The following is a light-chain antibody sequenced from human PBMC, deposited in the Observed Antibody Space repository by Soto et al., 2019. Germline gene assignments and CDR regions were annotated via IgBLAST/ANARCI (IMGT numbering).Light chain of an antibody. V-gene: IGKV3-20*01. CDR1: QSVRSTY. CDR2: DIS. J-gene: IGKJ4*01. CDR3: QQYSSYPLT. Sequence: ENVLTQSPGTLSLSPGERATLSCRASQSVRSTYLAWYQQKPGQTPRLLIYDISNRATGIPSRFSGSGSGTDFTLTISRLEPEDFAVYYCQQYSSYPLTFGGGTKVEIK.